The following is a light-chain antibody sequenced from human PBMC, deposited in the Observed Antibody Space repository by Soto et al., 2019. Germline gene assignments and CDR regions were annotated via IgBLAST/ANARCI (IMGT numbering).Light chain of an antibody. CDR1: QSLQHSNGDNY. CDR3: MQALQTPRT. CDR2: LGS. V-gene: IGKV2-28*01. Sequence: DIVMTQSPLSLPVTPGEPASISCRSSQSLQHSNGDNYLDWYLQKPGQSPQLLIYLGSNRASGVADRFSGSGSGTDFTLKISRVEAEDVGVYYCMQALQTPRTFGQGTKVEIK. J-gene: IGKJ1*01.